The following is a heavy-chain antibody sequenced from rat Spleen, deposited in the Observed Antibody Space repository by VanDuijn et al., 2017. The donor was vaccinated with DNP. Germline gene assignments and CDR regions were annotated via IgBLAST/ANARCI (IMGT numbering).Heavy chain of an antibody. CDR3: ARWTRYFDY. CDR1: DYSINSNY. CDR2: ISYSGST. J-gene: IGHJ2*01. Sequence: EVQLQESGPGLVKPSQSLSLTCSVTDYSINSNYWGWIRRFPGNKMEWIGHISYSGSTNYNPSLKSRLSITRDTSKNHFLLHLNSVTTEDTATYYCARWTRYFDYWGQGIMVTVSS. D-gene: IGHD1-7*01. V-gene: IGHV3-1*01.